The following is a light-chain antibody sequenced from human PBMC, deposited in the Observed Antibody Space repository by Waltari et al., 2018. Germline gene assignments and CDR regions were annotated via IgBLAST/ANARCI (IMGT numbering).Light chain of an antibody. CDR1: QNIASN. V-gene: IGKV3D-15*01. CDR3: QQYNNWPLT. CDR2: GAS. J-gene: IGKJ4*01. Sequence: EIVLPQSPATLSGSPGESVPLSCRASQNIASNLAWYQQKPGQVPRLLIYGASSRATDFAARFSGSGSGSDFTLTISSLQSEDFAVYYCQQYNNWPLTFGGGTKVEIK.